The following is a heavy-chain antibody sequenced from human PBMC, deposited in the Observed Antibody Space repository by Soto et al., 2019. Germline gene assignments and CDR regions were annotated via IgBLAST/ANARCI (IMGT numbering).Heavy chain of an antibody. V-gene: IGHV3-7*03. J-gene: IGHJ4*02. CDR3: ATVSSTWPTGVDY. CDR2: IKQDGSEE. Sequence: GGSLRLSCVASGITFSNHWLSWVRQAPGKGLEWVANIKQDGSEEYYMDSVKGRFSVSRDNTKSSLFLQMNSLRGDDTAVYYCATVSSTWPTGVDYWGQGSLVTVSS. D-gene: IGHD6-13*01. CDR1: GITFSNHW.